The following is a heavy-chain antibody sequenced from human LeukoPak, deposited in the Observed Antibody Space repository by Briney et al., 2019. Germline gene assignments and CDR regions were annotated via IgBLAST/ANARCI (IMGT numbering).Heavy chain of an antibody. D-gene: IGHD6-13*01. CDR1: GGTFSSYA. CDR3: ARVRIAAAGDTFDY. V-gene: IGHV1-8*02. J-gene: IGHJ4*02. Sequence: GASVKVSCKASGGTFSSYAISWVRQAPGQGLEWMGWMNPNSGNTGYAQKFQGRVTMTRNTSISTAYMELSSLRSEDTAVYYCARVRIAAAGDTFDYWGQGTLVTVSS. CDR2: MNPNSGNT.